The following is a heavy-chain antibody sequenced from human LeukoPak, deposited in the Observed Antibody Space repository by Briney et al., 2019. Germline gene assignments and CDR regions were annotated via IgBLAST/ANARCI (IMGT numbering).Heavy chain of an antibody. CDR3: ARDGQSAYCGGDSYPAHYYYGMDV. Sequence: ASVKLSCKASGYTFTSYGISWVRQAPGQGLEWMGWISAYNGNTNYAQKLQGRVTMTTDTSTSTAYMELRSLRSDDTAVYYCARDGQSAYCGGDSYPAHYYYGMDVWGQGTTVTVSS. J-gene: IGHJ6*02. V-gene: IGHV1-18*01. D-gene: IGHD2-21*02. CDR1: GYTFTSYG. CDR2: ISAYNGNT.